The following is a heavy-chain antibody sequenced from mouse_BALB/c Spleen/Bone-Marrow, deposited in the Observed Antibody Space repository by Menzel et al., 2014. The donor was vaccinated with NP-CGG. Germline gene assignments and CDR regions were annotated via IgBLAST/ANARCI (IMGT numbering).Heavy chain of an antibody. CDR3: ARDGNYAALDY. J-gene: IGHJ4*01. Sequence: VKLMESGPELVKPGASVKMSRKVSGYTFTDYVISWVKQRTGQGLEWIGEIDPGGGSSFYNEKFKAKATLTANKSANTAYMQLSSLTSEDSAVYFCARDGNYAALDYWGQGTSVTVSS. D-gene: IGHD2-1*01. V-gene: IGHV1-77*01. CDR1: GYTFTDYV. CDR2: IDPGGGSS.